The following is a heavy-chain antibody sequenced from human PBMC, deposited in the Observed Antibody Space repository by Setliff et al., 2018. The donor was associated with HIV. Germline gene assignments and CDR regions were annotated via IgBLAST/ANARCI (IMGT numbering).Heavy chain of an antibody. V-gene: IGHV1-2*02. Sequence: ASVKVSCKASGYTFTDYFLHWVRQAPGQGLEWMGWIDPNNGDTTIPRRFQGRVTMTRDTSINAAYMQLSGLRPDDTAVYYCARQLSNSLESWGQGSLVTVSS. D-gene: IGHD3-3*01. CDR1: GYTFTDYF. J-gene: IGHJ5*02. CDR2: IDPNNGDT. CDR3: ARQLSNSLES.